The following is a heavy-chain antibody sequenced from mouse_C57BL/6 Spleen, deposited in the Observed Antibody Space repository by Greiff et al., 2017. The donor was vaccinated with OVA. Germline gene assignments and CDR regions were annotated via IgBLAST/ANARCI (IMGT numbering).Heavy chain of an antibody. V-gene: IGHV3-1*01. CDR2: ISYSGST. CDR1: GYSITSGYD. D-gene: IGHD2-3*01. Sequence: EVQVVESGPGMVKPSQSLSLTCTVTGYSITSGYDWHWLRHLPGNKLEWMGYISYSGSTNYNPSLKSRISITHDTSKNHFFLKLNSVTTEDTATYYCARGDGYYGWFAYWGQGTLVTVSA. CDR3: ARGDGYYGWFAY. J-gene: IGHJ3*01.